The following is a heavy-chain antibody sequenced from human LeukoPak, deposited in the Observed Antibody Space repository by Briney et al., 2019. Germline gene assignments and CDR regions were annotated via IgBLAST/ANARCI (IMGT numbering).Heavy chain of an antibody. CDR3: ARDMRGAAAADDAFDI. CDR2: MNPNSGDT. CDR1: GYTFTNCD. V-gene: IGHV1-8*03. D-gene: IGHD6-13*01. Sequence: ASVKVSCKASGYTFTNCDMNWVRQATGRGLEWMGWMNPNSGDTGYAQNFQGRVSITRNTSISTAYMELSSLRSEDTAVYYCARDMRGAAAADDAFDIWGQGTLVTVSS. J-gene: IGHJ3*02.